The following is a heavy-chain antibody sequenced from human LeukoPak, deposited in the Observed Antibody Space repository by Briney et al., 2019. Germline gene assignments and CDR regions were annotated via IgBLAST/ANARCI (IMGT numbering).Heavy chain of an antibody. V-gene: IGHV3-23*01. CDR2: ISGSGGST. D-gene: IGHD4-17*01. CDR3: AKAHFPARYGDYQRDLLDFDY. J-gene: IGHJ4*02. Sequence: GGSLRLSCAASGFTFSSCAMSWVRQAPGKGLEWVSAISGSGGSTYYADSVKGRFTISRDNSKNTLYLQMNSLRAEDTAVYYCAKAHFPARYGDYQRDLLDFDYWGQGTLVTVSS. CDR1: GFTFSSCA.